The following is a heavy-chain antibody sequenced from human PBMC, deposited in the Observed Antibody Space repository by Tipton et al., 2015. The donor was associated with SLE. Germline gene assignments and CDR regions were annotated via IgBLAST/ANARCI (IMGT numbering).Heavy chain of an antibody. CDR1: GGSISSGSYY. J-gene: IGHJ3*02. D-gene: IGHD3-22*01. CDR2: IYTSGST. Sequence: TLSLTCTVSGGSISSGSYYWSWIRQPAGKGLEWIGRIYTSGSTNYNPSLKSRVTISVDTSKNQFSLKLSSVTAADTAVYYCARAYYYDSSGPGSFDIWGQETMVTVSS. V-gene: IGHV4-61*02. CDR3: ARAYYYDSSGPGSFDI.